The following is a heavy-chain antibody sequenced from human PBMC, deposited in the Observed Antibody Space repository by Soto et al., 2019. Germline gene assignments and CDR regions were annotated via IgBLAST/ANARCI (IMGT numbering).Heavy chain of an antibody. CDR1: GYTLSTYA. CDR2: LNGGTGQT. V-gene: IGHV1-3*01. Sequence: ASVKVSCKASGYTLSTYAMQWVRQAPGQSLEWMGWLNGGTGQTRYSQKFQDRVIITRDTSASTGYMELSSLTSEDTAVYYCARGKGMEENYFYYGLDIWGQGTTVTV. CDR3: ARGKGMEENYFYYGLDI. J-gene: IGHJ6*02. D-gene: IGHD1-1*01.